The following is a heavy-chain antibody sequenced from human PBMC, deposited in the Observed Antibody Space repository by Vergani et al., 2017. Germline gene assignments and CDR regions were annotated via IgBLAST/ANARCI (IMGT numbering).Heavy chain of an antibody. CDR3: ARESISDYCSSTSCYGSGFDY. V-gene: IGHV4-39*07. J-gene: IGHJ4*02. Sequence: QLQLQESGPGLVKPSETLSLTCTVSGGSISSSSYYWGWIRQPPGKGLEWIGSIYYSGSTYYNPSLKSRVTISVDTSKNQFSLKLSSVTAADTAVYYCARESISDYCSSTSCYGSGFDYWGQGTLVTVSS. CDR1: GGSISSSSYY. CDR2: IYYSGST. D-gene: IGHD2-2*01.